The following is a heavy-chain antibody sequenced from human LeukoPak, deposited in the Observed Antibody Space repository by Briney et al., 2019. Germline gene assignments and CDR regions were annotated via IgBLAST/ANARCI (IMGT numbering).Heavy chain of an antibody. CDR2: ISSSGSTI. V-gene: IGHV3-11*04. Sequence: GGSLKLSCAASGFTFSDYYMSWIRQAPGKGLEWVSYISSSGSTIYYADSVKGRFTISRDNAKNSLYLQMDSLRAEDTAVYYCARDAGYCSSTSCYTEFGGQGTLVTVSS. D-gene: IGHD2-2*02. CDR3: ARDAGYCSSTSCYTEF. CDR1: GFTFSDYY. J-gene: IGHJ4*02.